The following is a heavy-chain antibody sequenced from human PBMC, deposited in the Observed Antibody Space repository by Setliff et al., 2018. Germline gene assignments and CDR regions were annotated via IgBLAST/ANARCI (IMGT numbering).Heavy chain of an antibody. CDR3: ARVGSSSWYGGGFDI. CDR1: GDSMNDNH. Sequence: KPSETLSLTCNVSGDSMNDNHWTWIRQPPGKGLEWIGHIYYSGTTNYNASLKNRVSISVDTSKNHFSLKLNSVTAADTAVYYCARVGSSSWYGGGFDIWGQGTMVTVSS. D-gene: IGHD6-13*01. CDR2: IYYSGTT. J-gene: IGHJ3*02. V-gene: IGHV4-59*01.